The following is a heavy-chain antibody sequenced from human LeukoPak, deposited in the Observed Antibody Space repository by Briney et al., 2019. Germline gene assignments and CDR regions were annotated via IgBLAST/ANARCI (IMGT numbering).Heavy chain of an antibody. V-gene: IGHV3-23*01. CDR2: ISWNGGST. CDR1: GFTFSSYA. CDR3: AKDQVSTSEIVWLLSGLAVGY. D-gene: IGHD3-9*01. Sequence: QPGGSLRLSCAASGFTFSSYAVSWVRQAPGKGLEWVSGISWNGGSTYYADSVKGRFTISRDNSKNPLYLQMNSLRAEDTAVYYRAKDQVSTSEIVWLLSGLAVGYWGQGAPGTVS. J-gene: IGHJ6*01.